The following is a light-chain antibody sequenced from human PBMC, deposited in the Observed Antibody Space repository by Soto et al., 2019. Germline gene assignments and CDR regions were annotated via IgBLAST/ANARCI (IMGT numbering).Light chain of an antibody. CDR1: SSDVGAYNY. Sequence: QSALTQPASVSGSPGQSITISCTGTSSDVGAYNYVSWYQQHPGKVPKLMIYEVSNRPSGVSNRFSGSKFGNTASLTISGLQAEDEADYYCSSYTSSSTDVFGTGTKGTVL. J-gene: IGLJ1*01. CDR3: SSYTSSSTDV. V-gene: IGLV2-14*01. CDR2: EVS.